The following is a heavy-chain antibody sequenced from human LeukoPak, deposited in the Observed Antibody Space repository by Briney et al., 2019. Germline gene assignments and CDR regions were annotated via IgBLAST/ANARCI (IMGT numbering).Heavy chain of an antibody. CDR3: ARVGLLWFGEDY. CDR2: IYYSGST. V-gene: IGHV4-30-4*01. Sequence: SQTLSLTCTVSGGSISSGDYYWSWIRQPPGKGLDWIGYIYYSGSTYYNPSLKSRVITSVDTSKNQFSLRLSSVTAADTAVYYCARVGLLWFGEDYWGQGTLVTVSS. CDR1: GGSISSGDYY. J-gene: IGHJ4*02. D-gene: IGHD3-10*01.